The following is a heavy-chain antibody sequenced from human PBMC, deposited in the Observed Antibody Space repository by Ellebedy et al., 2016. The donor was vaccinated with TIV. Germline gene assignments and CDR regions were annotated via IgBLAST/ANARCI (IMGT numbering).Heavy chain of an antibody. CDR3: ARGWEGWFDP. Sequence: GESLKISXAASGFTFSDYYMSWIRQAPGKGLEWVSYISSSSYTIYYADSVKGRFTISRDNAKNSLYLQMNSLRAEDTAVYYCARGWEGWFDPWGQGTLVTVSS. CDR2: ISSSSYTI. D-gene: IGHD1-26*01. CDR1: GFTFSDYY. J-gene: IGHJ5*02. V-gene: IGHV3-11*04.